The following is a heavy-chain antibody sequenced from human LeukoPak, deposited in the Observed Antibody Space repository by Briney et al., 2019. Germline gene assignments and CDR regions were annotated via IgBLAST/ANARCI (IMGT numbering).Heavy chain of an antibody. D-gene: IGHD3-16*01. CDR2: IYSGGST. J-gene: IGHJ4*02. V-gene: IGHV3-53*01. Sequence: PGGSLRLSCAASGFTVSSNYMSWVRQAPGKGLEWVSVIYSGGSTYYADSVKGRFTISRDNAKNSLYLQMNSLRAEDTAVYYCAKHAVRFCDYWGQGTLVTVSS. CDR1: GFTVSSNY. CDR3: AKHAVRFCDY.